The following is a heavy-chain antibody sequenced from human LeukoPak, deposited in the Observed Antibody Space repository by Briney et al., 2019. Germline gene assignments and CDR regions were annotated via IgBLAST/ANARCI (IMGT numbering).Heavy chain of an antibody. CDR3: AKETYYYDSSPEVFFDY. Sequence: GGSLRLSCAASGFTFCSYGMHWVRQAPGKGLEWVAFMRYDGSNKYYADSVKGRFTISRDNSKNTLYLQMNSLRAEDTAVYYCAKETYYYDSSPEVFFDYWGQGTLVTVSS. D-gene: IGHD3-22*01. V-gene: IGHV3-30*02. CDR2: MRYDGSNK. J-gene: IGHJ4*02. CDR1: GFTFCSYG.